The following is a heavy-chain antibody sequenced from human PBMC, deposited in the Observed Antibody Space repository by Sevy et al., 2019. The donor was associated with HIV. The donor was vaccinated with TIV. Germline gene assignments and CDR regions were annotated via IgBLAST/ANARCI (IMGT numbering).Heavy chain of an antibody. CDR3: ARVLYYDSSAYYFDY. V-gene: IGHV1-2*06. D-gene: IGHD3-22*01. Sequence: ASVKVSCKASGYTFDSHDINWIRQAPGQGLEWMGRINPNSGDTNYAQKFQGRVTMTRDTSINTAYMELSRLRSDDTAVYSCARVLYYDSSAYYFDYWGQGTLVTVSS. CDR2: INPNSGDT. J-gene: IGHJ4*02. CDR1: GYTFDSHD.